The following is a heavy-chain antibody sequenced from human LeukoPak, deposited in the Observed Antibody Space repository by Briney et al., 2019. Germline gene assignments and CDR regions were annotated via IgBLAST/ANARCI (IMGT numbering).Heavy chain of an antibody. Sequence: GGSLRLSCAASGFTYSSYWMTWVRQAPGKGLEWVANIKQDGSAKYYVDSVEGRFFISRDNAKNSLYLQMNSLRAEDTAVYYCARKTDHQTGGDYWGQGTLVTVSS. D-gene: IGHD1-1*01. CDR2: IKQDGSAK. V-gene: IGHV3-7*02. CDR1: GFTYSSYW. J-gene: IGHJ4*02. CDR3: ARKTDHQTGGDY.